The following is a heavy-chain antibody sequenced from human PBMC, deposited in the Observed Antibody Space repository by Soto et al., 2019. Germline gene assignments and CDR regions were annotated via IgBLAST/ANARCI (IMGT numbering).Heavy chain of an antibody. CDR1: GGTFSSYA. V-gene: IGHV1-69*06. CDR2: IXPXXXTX. CDR3: ARSPSMIVPFYGMDV. D-gene: IGHD3-22*01. Sequence: ASVKVSCKASGGTFSSYAISLVRQAPGQGLEWMGXIXPXXXTXNXAXKXXXXVTITADKSTSTAYMELSSLRSEDTAVYYCARSPSMIVPFYGMDVWGQGTTVTVSS. J-gene: IGHJ6*02.